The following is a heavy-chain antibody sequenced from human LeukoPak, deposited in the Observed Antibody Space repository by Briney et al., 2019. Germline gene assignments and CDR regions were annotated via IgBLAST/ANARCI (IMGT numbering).Heavy chain of an antibody. CDR2: ISSSSSHI. CDR1: GFTFSSYS. V-gene: IGHV3-21*01. D-gene: IGHD2-2*01. Sequence: PGGSLRLSCAASGFTFSSYSMNWVRQAPGKGLEWVSSISSSSSHIYYADSVKGRFTISRDNAKNSLYLQMNSLRAEDTAVYYCARALLIPAAVDYWGQGTLVTVSS. CDR3: ARALLIPAAVDY. J-gene: IGHJ4*02.